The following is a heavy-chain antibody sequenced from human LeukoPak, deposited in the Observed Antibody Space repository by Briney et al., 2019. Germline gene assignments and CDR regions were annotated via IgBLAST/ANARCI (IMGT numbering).Heavy chain of an antibody. V-gene: IGHV3-64*01. CDR2: ISSNGGTT. J-gene: IGHJ6*03. Sequence: PGGSLRLSCAVSGFTFSSYAMHWVRQAPGKGLEHVSAISSNGGTTYYANSVKGRFTISRDNSKNTLYLQMNSLRAEDTAVYYCAKDEYIAVAAPNWYYYYYMDVWGKGTTVTVSS. CDR1: GFTFSSYA. CDR3: AKDEYIAVAAPNWYYYYYMDV. D-gene: IGHD6-19*01.